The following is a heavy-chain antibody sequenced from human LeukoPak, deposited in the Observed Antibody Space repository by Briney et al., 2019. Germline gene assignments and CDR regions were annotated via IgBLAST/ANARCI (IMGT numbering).Heavy chain of an antibody. CDR3: ATVSSTSPRHLYYYYYGMDV. V-gene: IGHV3-21*04. CDR2: ISSSSSYI. Sequence: GGSLRLSCAASGFTFSSYSMNWVRQAPGKGLEWVSSISSSSSYIYYADSVKGRFTISRDNSKNTLYLQMNSLRAEDTAVYYCATVSSTSPRHLYYYYYGMDVWGQGTTVTVSS. D-gene: IGHD2-2*01. J-gene: IGHJ6*02. CDR1: GFTFSSYS.